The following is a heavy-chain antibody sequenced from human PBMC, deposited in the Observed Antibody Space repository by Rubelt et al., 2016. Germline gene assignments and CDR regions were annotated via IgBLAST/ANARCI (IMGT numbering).Heavy chain of an antibody. Sequence: EVQLVESGGGVVQPGGSLRLSCAASGFTFDEYAMHWVRQAPGKGLEWVGFVRSKTSGGTTEYAASVKGRFSISREASKTMAYLQMNSLKTEDTAMYYCTRDFRLSFDYWGQGILVTVSS. CDR1: GFTFDEYA. J-gene: IGHJ4*02. CDR2: VRSKTSGGTT. CDR3: TRDFRLSFDY. V-gene: IGHV3-49*04.